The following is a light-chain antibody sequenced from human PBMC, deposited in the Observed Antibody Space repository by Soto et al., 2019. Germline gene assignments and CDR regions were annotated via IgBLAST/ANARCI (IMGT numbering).Light chain of an antibody. CDR3: QQYDREVT. V-gene: IGKV3-15*01. Sequence: EIVTTQSPATLSVPPGERATLSCRASQSVSSKLAWYQQKPGQAPRLLIYDASTRATGSPATSSGSASGTGFSLTISSLQSEDFAVYYCQQYDREVTFGGGT. CDR1: QSVSSK. CDR2: DAS. J-gene: IGKJ4*02.